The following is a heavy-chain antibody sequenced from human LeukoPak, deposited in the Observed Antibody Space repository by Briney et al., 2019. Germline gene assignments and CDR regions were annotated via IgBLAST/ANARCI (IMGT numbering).Heavy chain of an antibody. CDR1: GYSFSSHD. CDR2: MNPNSGNT. V-gene: IGHV1-8*01. CDR3: ARTLRIAVAGTVYYYYYMDV. J-gene: IGHJ6*03. D-gene: IGHD6-19*01. Sequence: GASVKVSCKASGYSFSSHDINWVRQATGQGLEWMGWMNPNSGNTGYAQRFQGRVTMTRNTSISTAYMELSSLRSEDTAVYYCARTLRIAVAGTVYYYYYMDVWGKGTTVTVSS.